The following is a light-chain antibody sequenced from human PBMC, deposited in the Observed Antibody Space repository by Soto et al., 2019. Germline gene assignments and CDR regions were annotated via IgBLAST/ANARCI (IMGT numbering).Light chain of an antibody. J-gene: IGKJ5*01. Sequence: EIVMTQYPASLSGSPGERVTLSCRASQSVSNNLVWYQQKPGQAPRLLMYCSSIRATGSPARFSGSGSGTEFTLTISSRLSYDFAVYYFQQRSIKPPFTFGQGTRLEIK. CDR2: CSS. V-gene: IGKV3-15*01. CDR1: QSVSNN. CDR3: QQRSIKPPFT.